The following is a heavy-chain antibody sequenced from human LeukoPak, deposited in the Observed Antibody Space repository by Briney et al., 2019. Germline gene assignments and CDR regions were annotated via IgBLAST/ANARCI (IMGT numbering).Heavy chain of an antibody. CDR2: IYYSGST. D-gene: IGHD6-13*01. CDR1: GGSISSSSYY. J-gene: IGHJ5*02. CDR3: ARGTSYGSSWYADWFDP. Sequence: SETLSLTCIVSGGSISSSSYYWGWIRQPPGKGLEWIGSIYYSGSTYYNPSLKSRVTISVDTSKNQFSLKLSSVTAADTAVYYCARGTSYGSSWYADWFDPWGRGTLVTVSS. V-gene: IGHV4-39*01.